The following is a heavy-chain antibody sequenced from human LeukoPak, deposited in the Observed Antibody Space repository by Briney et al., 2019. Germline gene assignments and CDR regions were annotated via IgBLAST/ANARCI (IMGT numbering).Heavy chain of an antibody. CDR2: MNPNSGNT. J-gene: IGHJ5*02. D-gene: IGHD6-13*01. CDR1: GYTFTSYD. V-gene: IGHV1-8*01. Sequence: GASVKVSCKASGYTFTSYDINWVQQATGQGLEWMGWMNPNSGNTGYAQKFQGRVTMTRNTSISTAYMELSSLRSEDTAVYYCARARARIAAAGNNWFDPWGPGTLVTVSS. CDR3: ARARARIAAAGNNWFDP.